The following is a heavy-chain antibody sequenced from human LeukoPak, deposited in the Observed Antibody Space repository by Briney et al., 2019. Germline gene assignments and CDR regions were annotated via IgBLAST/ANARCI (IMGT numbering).Heavy chain of an antibody. V-gene: IGHV1-24*01. CDR1: GYTLTELS. J-gene: IGHJ6*04. CDR2: FDPEDGET. D-gene: IGHD2-15*01. CDR3: ARDQKRYCSGGSCYWAYYYGMDV. Sequence: ASVKVSCKVSGYTLTELSMHWVRQAPGKGLEWMGGFDPEDGETIYAQKFQGRVTMTEDTSTDTAYMELRSLRSDDTAVYYCARDQKRYCSGGSCYWAYYYGMDVWGKGTTVTVSS.